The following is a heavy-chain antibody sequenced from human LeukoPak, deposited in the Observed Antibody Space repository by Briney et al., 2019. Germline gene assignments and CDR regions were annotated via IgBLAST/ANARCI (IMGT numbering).Heavy chain of an antibody. CDR1: GGSFSGYY. CDR2: INHSGST. Sequence: PSETLSLTCAVYGGSFSGYYWSWIRQPPGKGLEWIGEINHSGSTIYNPSLKSRVTISVDTSKNQFSLKLSSVTAADTAVYYCAREDRSGSYYKVLDYWGQGTLVTVSS. CDR3: AREDRSGSYYKVLDY. J-gene: IGHJ4*02. D-gene: IGHD3-10*01. V-gene: IGHV4-34*01.